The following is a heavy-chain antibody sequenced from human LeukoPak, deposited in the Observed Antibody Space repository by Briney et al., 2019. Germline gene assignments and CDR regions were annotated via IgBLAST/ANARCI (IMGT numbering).Heavy chain of an antibody. Sequence: PGGSLRLSCAASGFTFSTYGMHWVRQAPGKGLEWVAFIRHDGSNKYYADSVRGRYTISRDNSQNTLHLQMNSLRVEDTAVYYCVKDWGVLPDHTADGFDIWGPGTMVTVSS. CDR2: IRHDGSNK. D-gene: IGHD3-10*01. CDR1: GFTFSTYG. V-gene: IGHV3-30*02. J-gene: IGHJ3*02. CDR3: VKDWGVLPDHTADGFDI.